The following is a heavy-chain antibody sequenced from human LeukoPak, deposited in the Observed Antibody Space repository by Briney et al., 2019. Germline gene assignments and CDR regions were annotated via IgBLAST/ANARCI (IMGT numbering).Heavy chain of an antibody. D-gene: IGHD2-2*01. V-gene: IGHV1-18*01. CDR3: ARDREYCTSTICPVDY. CDR2: ISTYNGNT. Sequence: ASVKVSCKASGYTFSTCGINWVRQAPGQGLEWMGWISTYNGNTDYAQKFRGRVTMTTDTSTSRAYMELRSLTSDDTAVYYCARDREYCTSTICPVDYWGQGSLVTVSS. CDR1: GYTFSTCG. J-gene: IGHJ4*02.